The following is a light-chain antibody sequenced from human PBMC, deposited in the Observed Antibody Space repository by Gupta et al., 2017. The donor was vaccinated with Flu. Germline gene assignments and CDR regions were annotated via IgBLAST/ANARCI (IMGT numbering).Light chain of an antibody. Sequence: DIQMTQSPSSVSASVGDRVTITCRASQGSSTWLAWYQQKPGKAPKLLIYAASNLQSGAPSRFSGSGSGAEFTLTISSLQPEDFATYYCQQANSFPRTFGQGTKVEIK. V-gene: IGKV1-12*01. CDR1: QGSSTW. CDR3: QQANSFPRT. CDR2: AAS. J-gene: IGKJ1*01.